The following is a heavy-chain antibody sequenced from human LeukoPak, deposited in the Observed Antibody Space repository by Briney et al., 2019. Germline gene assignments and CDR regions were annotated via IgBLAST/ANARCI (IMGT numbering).Heavy chain of an antibody. CDR1: GFTFSRYA. CDR2: ISYDANIGSNK. CDR3: ARDGGYDFWSGYYQDY. V-gene: IGHV3-30-3*01. D-gene: IGHD3-3*01. Sequence: PGGSLRLSCATSGFTFSRYAMHWVRQAPGKRLEWVALISYDANIGSNKYYADSVKGRFTISRDNSKNTLYLQMNSLRAEDTAVYYCARDGGYDFWSGYYQDYWGRGTLVTVSS. J-gene: IGHJ4*02.